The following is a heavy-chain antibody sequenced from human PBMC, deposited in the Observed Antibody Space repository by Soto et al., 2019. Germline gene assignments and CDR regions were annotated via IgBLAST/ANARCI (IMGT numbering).Heavy chain of an antibody. D-gene: IGHD6-13*01. CDR1: GGTFSSYA. V-gene: IGHV1-69*01. CDR2: IIPLFGTA. Sequence: QVQLVQSRAEVKKPGSSVKVSCKASGGTFSSYAISWVRQAPGQGLGWMGGIIPLFGTANYAQKFQGRVTITADESTSTAYMELSSLRSEDTAVYYCAREQYSSSWYRYWFDPWGQGTLVTVSS. J-gene: IGHJ5*02. CDR3: AREQYSSSWYRYWFDP.